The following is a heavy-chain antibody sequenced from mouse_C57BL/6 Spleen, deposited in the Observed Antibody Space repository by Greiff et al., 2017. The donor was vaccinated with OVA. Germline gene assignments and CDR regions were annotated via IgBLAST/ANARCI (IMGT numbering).Heavy chain of an antibody. J-gene: IGHJ3*01. CDR1: GYAFSSSW. V-gene: IGHV1-82*01. CDR2: IYPGDGDT. D-gene: IGHD2-1*01. Sequence: LQESGPELVKPGASVKISCKASGYAFSSSWMNWVKQRPGKGLEWIGRIYPGDGDTNYNGKFKGKATLTADKSSSTAYMQLSSLTSEDSAVYFCARGEGNRFAYWGQGTLVTVSA. CDR3: ARGEGNRFAY.